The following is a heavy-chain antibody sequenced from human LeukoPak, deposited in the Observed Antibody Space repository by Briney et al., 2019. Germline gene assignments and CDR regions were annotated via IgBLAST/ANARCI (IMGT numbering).Heavy chain of an antibody. V-gene: IGHV3-21*04. J-gene: IGHJ4*02. D-gene: IGHD6-13*01. CDR1: GFTFSTYN. Sequence: GGSLRLSCAASGFTFSTYNMNWVRQAPGKGLEWVSSISGSSSYIYYADSVKGRFSISRDNAKNSLYLQTNSLRAEDTAVYYCAKDRHYGSSWYGAGDYWGQGTLVTVSS. CDR2: ISGSSSYI. CDR3: AKDRHYGSSWYGAGDY.